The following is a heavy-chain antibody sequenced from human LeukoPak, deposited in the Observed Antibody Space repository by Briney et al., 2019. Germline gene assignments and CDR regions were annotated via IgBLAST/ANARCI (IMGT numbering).Heavy chain of an antibody. CDR1: GGTFSSYA. J-gene: IGHJ4*02. Sequence: ASVKVSCKASGGTFSSYAISWVRQAPGQGLEWMGGIIPIFGTANYAQKFQGRVTMTRNTSISTAYMELSSLRSEDTAVYYCAIDYYDSSGPDYWGQGTLVTVSS. D-gene: IGHD3-22*01. CDR3: AIDYYDSSGPDY. V-gene: IGHV1-69*05. CDR2: IIPIFGTA.